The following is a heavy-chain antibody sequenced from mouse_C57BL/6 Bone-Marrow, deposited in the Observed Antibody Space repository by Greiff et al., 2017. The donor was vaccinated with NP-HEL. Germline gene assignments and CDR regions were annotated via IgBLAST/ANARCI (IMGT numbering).Heavy chain of an antibody. CDR2: ISSGGSYT. CDR1: GFTFSSYG. D-gene: IGHD2-4*01. CDR3: ARHYDYPYFDY. Sequence: EVQGVESGGDLVKPGGSLKLSCAASGFTFSSYGMSWVRQTPDKRLEWVATISSGGSYTYYPDSVKGRFTISRDNAKNTLYLQMSSLKSEDTAMYYCARHYDYPYFDYWGQGTTLTVSS. V-gene: IGHV5-6*01. J-gene: IGHJ2*01.